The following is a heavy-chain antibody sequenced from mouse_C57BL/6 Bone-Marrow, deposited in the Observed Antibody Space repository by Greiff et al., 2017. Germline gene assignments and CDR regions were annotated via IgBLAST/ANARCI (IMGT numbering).Heavy chain of an antibody. CDR3: ARGGAQATDY. CDR2: IDPSDSYT. J-gene: IGHJ2*01. Sequence: QVQLQQPGAELVMPGASVKLSCKASGYTFTSYWMHWVKQRPGHGLEWIGEIDPSDSYTNYNQKFKGKSTLTVDKSSSTAYMQLSSLTSEDSAVYYCARGGAQATDYWGQGTTRTVSS. V-gene: IGHV1-69*01. CDR1: GYTFTSYW. D-gene: IGHD3-2*02.